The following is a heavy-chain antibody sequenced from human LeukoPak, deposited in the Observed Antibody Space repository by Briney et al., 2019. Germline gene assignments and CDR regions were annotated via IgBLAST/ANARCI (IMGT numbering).Heavy chain of an antibody. CDR1: GFTFSNAW. V-gene: IGHV3-15*01. CDR2: IKSKTDGGTT. J-gene: IGHJ4*02. D-gene: IGHD6-13*01. Sequence: PGGSLRLSCAASGFTFSNAWMSWVRQAPGKGLEWVGRIKSKTDGGTTDYAAPVKGRFTISRDDSKNTLYLQMNSLKTEDTAVYYCTTDFAAAGLFDYWGQGTLVTVSS. CDR3: TTDFAAAGLFDY.